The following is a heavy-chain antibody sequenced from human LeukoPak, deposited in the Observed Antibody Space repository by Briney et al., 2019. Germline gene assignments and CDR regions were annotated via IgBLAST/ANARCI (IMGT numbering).Heavy chain of an antibody. CDR1: GFTFGDYA. D-gene: IGHD2-21*02. J-gene: IGHJ4*02. CDR2: IRSKAYGGTT. CDR3: TRGVIGIVVVTSY. V-gene: IGHV3-49*05. Sequence: KPGGSLRLSCTASGFTFGDYAMSWFRQAPGKGLEWVGFIRSKAYGGTTEYAASVKGRFTISRDDSKSIAYLQMNSLKTEDTAVYYCTRGVIGIVVVTSYWGQGTLVTVSS.